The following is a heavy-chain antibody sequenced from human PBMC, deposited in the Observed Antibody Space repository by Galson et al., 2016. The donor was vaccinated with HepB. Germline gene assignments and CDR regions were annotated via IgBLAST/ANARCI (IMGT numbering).Heavy chain of an antibody. V-gene: IGHV3-48*01. CDR2: ISRSSSTV. CDR3: ARGGASCSGGSCYFWFDP. CDR1: GFTFGSYS. D-gene: IGHD2-15*01. J-gene: IGHJ5*02. Sequence: SLRLSCAASGFTFGSYSMNWVRQAPGKGLEWVSYISRSSSTVYYADSVKGRFTISRDNAKNSLYLQMNSLRAEDTAVYYCARGGASCSGGSCYFWFDPWGQGTPVTVSS.